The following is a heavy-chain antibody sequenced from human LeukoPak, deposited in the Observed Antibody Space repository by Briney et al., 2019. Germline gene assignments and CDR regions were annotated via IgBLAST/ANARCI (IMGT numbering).Heavy chain of an antibody. CDR2: FYDTRSP. CDR3: ARGRGSLTY. CDR1: GGSISLYY. V-gene: IGHV4-59*01. Sequence: SETLSLTCTVSGGSISLYYWSWIRQPPAKGLEWIGYFYDTRSPKYNPSLDRRVTISVDMSRHQFSLNLTSVTAADTAVYYCARGRGSLTYWGQGTLATVSS. D-gene: IGHD3-10*01. J-gene: IGHJ4*02.